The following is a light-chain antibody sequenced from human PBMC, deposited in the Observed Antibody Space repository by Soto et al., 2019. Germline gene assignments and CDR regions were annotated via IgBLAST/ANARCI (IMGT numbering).Light chain of an antibody. CDR1: QSVSSN. CDR3: QQYNNSTQT. V-gene: IGKV3-15*01. Sequence: EIVMTHSPPTLSVSPGQGPTLSYRASQSVSSNLAWYQQKPGQSPRLLIYGASTRATDIPARFSGSGSGTEFTLTISSLQPEDFAEYHCQQYNNSTQTFGQGTKVDIK. J-gene: IGKJ1*01. CDR2: GAS.